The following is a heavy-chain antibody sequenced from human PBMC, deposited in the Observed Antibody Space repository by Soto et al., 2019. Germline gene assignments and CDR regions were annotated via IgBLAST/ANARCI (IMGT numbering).Heavy chain of an antibody. J-gene: IGHJ5*02. Sequence: SETLSLTCSVSGGTISGYYWTWIRQPAGKGLEWIGRIYSSGNTKYNPSLQSRVTMSLDTSNNQFSLTLTSVTAADTAVYYCARGQRFSDWFDPWGQGTLVTVSS. CDR1: GGTISGYY. V-gene: IGHV4-4*07. CDR2: IYSSGNT. D-gene: IGHD3-3*01. CDR3: ARGQRFSDWFDP.